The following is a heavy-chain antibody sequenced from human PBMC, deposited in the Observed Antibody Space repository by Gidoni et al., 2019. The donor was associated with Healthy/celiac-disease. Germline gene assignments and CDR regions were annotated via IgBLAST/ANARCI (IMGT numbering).Heavy chain of an antibody. J-gene: IGHJ5*02. CDR2: IYYSGST. CDR1: GGSISSSSYY. D-gene: IGHD3-3*01. V-gene: IGHV4-39*01. Sequence: QLQLQESGPGLVKPSETLSLTCTVSGGSISSSSYYWGWIRPPPGKGLEWIGSIYYSGSTYYNPSLKSRVTISVDTSKNQFSLKLSSVTAADTAVYYCARRLYDFWSGYYKRFDPWGQGTLVTVSS. CDR3: ARRLYDFWSGYYKRFDP.